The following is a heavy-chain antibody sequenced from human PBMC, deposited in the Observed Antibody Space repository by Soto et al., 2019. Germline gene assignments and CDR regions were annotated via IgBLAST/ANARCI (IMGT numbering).Heavy chain of an antibody. V-gene: IGHV4-30-4*01. D-gene: IGHD7-27*01. CDR2: IYDGGRT. CDR3: ARGPSGDKVDS. Sequence: QVQLQESGPGLVKPSQTLSLTCTVSGGSISTVDYWWSWIRQSPDMGLEWIGHIYDGGRTYNNPSLESRVTMSVDTSKSQLSLTLSSVSAADTAVYYCARGPSGDKVDSWGQENLVTVSS. J-gene: IGHJ4*02. CDR1: GGSISTVDYW.